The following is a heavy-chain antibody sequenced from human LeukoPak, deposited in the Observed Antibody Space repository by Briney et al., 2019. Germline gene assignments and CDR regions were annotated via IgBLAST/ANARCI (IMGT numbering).Heavy chain of an antibody. CDR3: ARELNGAFDP. V-gene: IGHV3-48*04. CDR1: EFTFSRYG. Sequence: GGSLRLSCAASEFTFSRYGMHWVRQAPGKGLEWVSYISSSGDTMYYAASVKGRFTISRDNAKNSLYLQMNSLRAEDTAVYYCARELNGAFDPWGQGTLVTVSS. D-gene: IGHD1-1*01. CDR2: ISSSGDTM. J-gene: IGHJ5*02.